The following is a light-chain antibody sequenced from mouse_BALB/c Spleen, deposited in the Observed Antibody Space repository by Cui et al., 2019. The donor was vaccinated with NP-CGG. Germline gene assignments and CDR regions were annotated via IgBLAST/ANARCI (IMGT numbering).Light chain of an antibody. CDR3: ALWYSNHWV. V-gene: IGLV1*01. CDR1: TGAVTTSNY. CDR2: GTN. J-gene: IGLJ1*01. Sequence: QAVVTQESAFTTSTGETVTLTCRSSTGAVTTSNYANWVQEKPDHLFTGLIGGTNNRAPGVPARFSGSLIGDKAALTITGAQTEDEAIYFCALWYSNHWVFGGGTKLTVL.